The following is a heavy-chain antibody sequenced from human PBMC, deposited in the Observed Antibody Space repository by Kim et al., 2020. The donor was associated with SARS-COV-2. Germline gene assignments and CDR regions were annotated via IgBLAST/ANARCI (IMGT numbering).Heavy chain of an antibody. J-gene: IGHJ4*02. CDR2: LSFDGINK. CDR3: ARGPSL. Sequence: GGSLRLSCAVSGFNFSYYAMHWVRQAPGKGLEWVAVLSFDGINKIYADSVRGRFTISRDSSKNTLYLQVNSLRPEDTAVYYCARGPSLWGQGTLVTVSS. CDR1: GFNFSYYA. V-gene: IGHV3-30-3*01.